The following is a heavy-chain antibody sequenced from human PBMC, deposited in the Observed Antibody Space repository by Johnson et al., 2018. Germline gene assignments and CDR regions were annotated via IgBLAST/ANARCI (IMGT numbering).Heavy chain of an antibody. CDR3: ARADAFDI. CDR1: GFTFSSYD. J-gene: IGHJ3*02. CDR2: IGTAGDT. V-gene: IGHV3-13*01. Sequence: EVQLLESGGGLVQPGGSLRLSCAASGFTFSSYDMHWVRQATGKGLDWVSTIGTAGDTYYADSVKGRFTISRDNSKNTLYLQMNSLRAEDTAVYYCARADAFDIWGQGTMVTVSS.